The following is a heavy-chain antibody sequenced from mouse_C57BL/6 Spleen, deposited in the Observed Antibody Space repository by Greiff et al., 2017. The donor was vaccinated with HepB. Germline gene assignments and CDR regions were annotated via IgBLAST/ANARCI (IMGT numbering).Heavy chain of an antibody. J-gene: IGHJ4*01. CDR2: IYPGSGST. D-gene: IGHD1-1*01. CDR1: GYTFTSYW. V-gene: IGHV1-55*01. Sequence: QVQLKQPGAELVKPGASVKMSCKASGYTFTSYWITWVKQRPGQGLEWIGDIYPGSGSTNYNEKFKSKATLTVDTSSSTACMQLSSLTSEDSAVYYCARGDYGSSLHYYAMDYWGQGTSVTVSS. CDR3: ARGDYGSSLHYYAMDY.